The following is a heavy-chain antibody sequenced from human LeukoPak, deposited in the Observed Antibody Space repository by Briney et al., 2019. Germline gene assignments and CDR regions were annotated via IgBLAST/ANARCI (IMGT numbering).Heavy chain of an antibody. CDR2: IYHSGST. Sequence: SETLSLTCAVYGGSFSGYYWSWIRQPPGKGLEWIGSIYHSGSTYYNPSLKSRVTISVDTSKNQFSLKLSSVTAADTAVYYCARAVAGTRSYYFDYWGQGTLVTVSS. V-gene: IGHV4-34*01. CDR1: GGSFSGYY. J-gene: IGHJ4*02. D-gene: IGHD6-19*01. CDR3: ARAVAGTRSYYFDY.